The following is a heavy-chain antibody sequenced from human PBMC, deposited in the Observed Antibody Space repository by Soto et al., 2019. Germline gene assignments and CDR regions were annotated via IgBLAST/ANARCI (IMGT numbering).Heavy chain of an antibody. V-gene: IGHV4-30-4*01. CDR2: IYYSGST. CDR3: ARGIQLCNWFDP. CDR1: GGTISSGGCC. D-gene: IGHD5-18*01. Sequence: SQTKSLTCTVSGGTISSGGCCWSRIRQPPGKGLEWIGYIYYSGSTYYNPSLKSRVTISVDTSKNQFSLKLSSVTAADTAVYYCARGIQLCNWFDPWGQGTLVTVS. J-gene: IGHJ5*02.